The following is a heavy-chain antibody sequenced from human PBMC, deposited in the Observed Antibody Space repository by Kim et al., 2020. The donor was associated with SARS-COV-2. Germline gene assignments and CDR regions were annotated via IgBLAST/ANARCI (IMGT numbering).Heavy chain of an antibody. V-gene: IGHV3-7*03. J-gene: IGHJ4*02. CDR3: ASLDSAQVPGVF. Sequence: YYVDSVKGPFTMSRDNAKNSLYLEMNSLRPEDTALYYCASLDSAQVPGVFWGQGTLVTVSS. D-gene: IGHD3-10*01.